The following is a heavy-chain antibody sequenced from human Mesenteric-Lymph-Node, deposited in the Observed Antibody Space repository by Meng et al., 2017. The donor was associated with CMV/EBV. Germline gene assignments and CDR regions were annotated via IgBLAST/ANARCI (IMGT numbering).Heavy chain of an antibody. CDR2: IIPILGIA. CDR1: GGTFSSYT. V-gene: IGHV1-69*02. Sequence: QVQLVQSGAEVKKPGSSVKVSCKASGGTFSSYTISWVRQAPGQGLEWMGRIIPILGIASYAQKFQGRVTITADKFTSTAYMELSSLRSEDTAVYYCAGGIAAAGSRWFDPWGQGTLVTVSS. J-gene: IGHJ5*02. CDR3: AGGIAAAGSRWFDP. D-gene: IGHD6-13*01.